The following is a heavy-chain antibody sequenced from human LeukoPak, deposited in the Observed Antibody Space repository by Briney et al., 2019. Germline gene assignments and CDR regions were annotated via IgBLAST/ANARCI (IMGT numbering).Heavy chain of an antibody. CDR2: IYPSGGST. V-gene: IGHV1-46*01. D-gene: IGHD1-14*01. CDR3: ARATPRDGDAFDI. CDR1: GYTFTTYY. J-gene: IGHJ3*02. Sequence: ASVKVSCKASGYTFTTYYMHWVRQAPGQGLEWMGMIYPSGGSTRNAQKFQGRVTMTRDMSPSTVYMELSSLRSEDTAVYYCARATPRDGDAFDIWGQGTMVTVSS.